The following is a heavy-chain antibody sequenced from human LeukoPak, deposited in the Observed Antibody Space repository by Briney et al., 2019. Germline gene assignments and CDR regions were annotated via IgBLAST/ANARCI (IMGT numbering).Heavy chain of an antibody. D-gene: IGHD3-10*01. J-gene: IGHJ6*03. Sequence: GGSLRLSCAASGFTVSSNYMSWVRQAPGKGLEWGSVIYSGGSTYYADSVKGRFTISRDNSKSTLYLQMNSLRAEDTAVYYCARVDRLTMVRGVISYYYYYMDVWGKGTTVTVSS. V-gene: IGHV3-53*01. CDR1: GFTVSSNY. CDR3: ARVDRLTMVRGVISYYYYYMDV. CDR2: IYSGGST.